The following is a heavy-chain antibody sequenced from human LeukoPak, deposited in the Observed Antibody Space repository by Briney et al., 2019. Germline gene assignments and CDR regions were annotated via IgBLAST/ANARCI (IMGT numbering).Heavy chain of an antibody. D-gene: IGHD3-3*01. Sequence: PGGSLRLSCAASGFTFSSYSVNWVRQAPGKGLEWVSYISSSSSTIYYADSVKGRFTISRDNAKNSLYLQMNSLRAEDTAVYYCARLITYYDFWSASIPAFDYWGQGTLVTVSS. CDR3: ARLITYYDFWSASIPAFDY. CDR1: GFTFSSYS. CDR2: ISSSSSTI. V-gene: IGHV3-48*01. J-gene: IGHJ4*02.